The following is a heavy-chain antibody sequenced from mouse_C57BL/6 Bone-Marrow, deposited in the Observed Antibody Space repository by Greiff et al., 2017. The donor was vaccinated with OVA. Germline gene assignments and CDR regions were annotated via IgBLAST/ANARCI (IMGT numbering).Heavy chain of an antibody. J-gene: IGHJ3*01. CDR3: TTSGVVARAY. V-gene: IGHV14-4*01. CDR1: GFNIKDDY. D-gene: IGHD1-1*01. Sequence: VQLQQSGAELVRPGASVKLSCTASGFNIKDDYMHWVKQRPEQGLEWIGWIDPENGDTEYASKLQGKATITADTSSNTAYLQLRSLTSEAPAVYSCTTSGVVARAYWGQGTLVTVSA. CDR2: IDPENGDT.